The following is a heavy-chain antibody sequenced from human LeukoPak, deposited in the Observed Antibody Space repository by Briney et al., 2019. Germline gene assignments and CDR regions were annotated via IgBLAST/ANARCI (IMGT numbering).Heavy chain of an antibody. CDR2: IRYDGSSK. Sequence: GGSLRLSCAASGFTFSSYGMHWVRQAPGKGLEWVAFIRYDGSSKYYADSVKGRFTISRDNSKNTLYLQMNSLRAEDTAVYYCAKDTPNIVVVPAATGGYFDYWGQGTLVTVSS. CDR3: AKDTPNIVVVPAATGGYFDY. CDR1: GFTFSSYG. D-gene: IGHD2-2*01. V-gene: IGHV3-30*02. J-gene: IGHJ4*02.